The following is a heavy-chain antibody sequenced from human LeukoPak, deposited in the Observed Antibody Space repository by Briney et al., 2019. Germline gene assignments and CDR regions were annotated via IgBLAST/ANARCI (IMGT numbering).Heavy chain of an antibody. Sequence: PSETLSLTCTVSGGSISHYYWSWIRQPPGTGLEWIGYIYYSGSTNYNPSLKSRVTISVDTSKNQFSLKLSSVTAADTAVYYCARDPDYYDSSGSSGYFDLWGRGTLVTVSS. V-gene: IGHV4-59*01. CDR1: GGSISHYY. J-gene: IGHJ2*01. CDR2: IYYSGST. CDR3: ARDPDYYDSSGSSGYFDL. D-gene: IGHD3-22*01.